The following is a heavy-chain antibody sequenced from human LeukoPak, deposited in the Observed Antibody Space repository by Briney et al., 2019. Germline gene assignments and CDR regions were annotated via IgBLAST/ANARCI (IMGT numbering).Heavy chain of an antibody. CDR3: ARGSGWFGTNYFDY. Sequence: PSETLSLTCTVSGGSIGIGDYYWRWIRQPPGKGLEWIGYIYYSGSTYYNPSLKRRVTISVDTSKNQFSLTLSSVTAADTAVYYCARGSGWFGTNYFDYWGQGTLVTVSS. D-gene: IGHD3-10*01. CDR1: GGSIGIGDYY. J-gene: IGHJ4*02. V-gene: IGHV4-30-4*01. CDR2: IYYSGST.